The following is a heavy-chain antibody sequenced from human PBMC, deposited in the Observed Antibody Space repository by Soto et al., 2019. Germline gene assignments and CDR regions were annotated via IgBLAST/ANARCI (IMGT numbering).Heavy chain of an antibody. CDR1: GGSISNYY. Sequence: LSLTCTVSGGSISNYYWSWIRQPPGKGLEWIGYVYYSGSTNYNPSLKSRVTISVDTSKNQFSLKLSSVTAADTSVYYCATHAFSSSHFDYWGQGFPVTV. D-gene: IGHD2-2*01. J-gene: IGHJ4*02. CDR2: VYYSGST. CDR3: ATHAFSSSHFDY. V-gene: IGHV4-59*01.